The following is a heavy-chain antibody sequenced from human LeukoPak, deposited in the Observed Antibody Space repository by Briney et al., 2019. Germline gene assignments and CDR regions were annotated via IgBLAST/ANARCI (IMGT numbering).Heavy chain of an antibody. V-gene: IGHV1-69*13. CDR1: GGTFSSYA. J-gene: IGHJ3*02. CDR3: ERRYYCSGGSCYSVIIVGAFDI. D-gene: IGHD2-15*01. CDR2: IIPIFGTA. Sequence: SVKLSCKASGGTFSSYANSWVRQPPGQGLGWMGGIIPIFGTANYAQKFQGRVTITPDQSTSTAYMELSSLRAEDTAVYYCERRYYCSGGSCYSVIIVGAFDIWGQGTMVTVSS.